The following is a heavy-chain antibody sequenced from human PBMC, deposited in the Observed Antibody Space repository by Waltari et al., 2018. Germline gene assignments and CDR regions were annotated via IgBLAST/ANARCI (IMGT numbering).Heavy chain of an antibody. V-gene: IGHV1-69*01. CDR1: GGTFSSYA. CDR2: IIPIFGTA. CDR3: ARDDIVVVVANYYYYGMDV. J-gene: IGHJ6*02. D-gene: IGHD2-15*01. Sequence: QVQLVQSGAEVKKPGSSVKVSCKASGGTFSSYAISWVRPAPGQGLEWMGGIIPIFGTANYAQKFQGRVTITADESTSTAYMELSSLRSEDTAVYYCARDDIVVVVANYYYYGMDVWGQGTTVTVSS.